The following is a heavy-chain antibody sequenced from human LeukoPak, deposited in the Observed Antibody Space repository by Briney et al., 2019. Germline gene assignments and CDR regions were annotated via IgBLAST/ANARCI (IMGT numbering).Heavy chain of an antibody. CDR2: ISGSGSTT. J-gene: IGHJ3*02. V-gene: IGHV3-23*01. D-gene: IGHD2-15*01. CDR3: ARPRLEYCSGGSCFDAFDI. CDR1: GFTFSSYA. Sequence: GGSLRLSCAASGFTFSSYAMNWVRQAPGKGLEWVSAISGSGSTTYYADSVKGRFTISRDNSKNTLFLQMNSLTAEDTAIYSCARPRLEYCSGGSCFDAFDIWGQGTIVTVSS.